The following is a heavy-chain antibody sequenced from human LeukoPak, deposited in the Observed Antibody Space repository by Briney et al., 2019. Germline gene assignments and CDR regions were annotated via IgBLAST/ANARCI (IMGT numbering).Heavy chain of an antibody. CDR2: TYYRSKWYN. D-gene: IGHD6-13*01. CDR3: ARVRYSSSWPQARWAAFDI. J-gene: IGHJ3*02. V-gene: IGHV6-1*01. CDR1: GDSVSSNSAA. Sequence: SQTLSLTCAISGDSVSSNSAAWNWIRQSPSRGLEWLGRTYYRSKWYNDYAVSVKSRITINPDTSKNQFSLQLNSVTPEDTAVYYCARVRYSSSWPQARWAAFDIWGQGTMVTVSS.